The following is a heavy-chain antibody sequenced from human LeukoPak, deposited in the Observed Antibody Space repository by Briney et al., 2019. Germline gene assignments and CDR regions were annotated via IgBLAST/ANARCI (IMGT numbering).Heavy chain of an antibody. V-gene: IGHV4-39*01. D-gene: IGHD3-10*01. Sequence: SETLSLTCTVSGGSISSSSYYWGWVRQPPGKGLEWIGSIYYSGSTYYNPSLKSRVTISVDTSKNQFSLKLSSVTAADTAVYYCARLKSVLLWFGELLSYYFDYWGQGTLVTVSS. J-gene: IGHJ4*02. CDR1: GGSISSSSYY. CDR3: ARLKSVLLWFGELLSYYFDY. CDR2: IYYSGST.